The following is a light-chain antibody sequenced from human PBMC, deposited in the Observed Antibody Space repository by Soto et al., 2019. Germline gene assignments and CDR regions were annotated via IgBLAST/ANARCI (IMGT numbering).Light chain of an antibody. V-gene: IGKV1-39*01. J-gene: IGKJ5*01. CDR2: AAS. CDR1: QSVDVY. CDR3: QQTYTTPL. Sequence: DIQMTQSPSSLSASVGDRVTITCRASQSVDVYLHWYQKKEGKAPKLLIYAASSLPSGAPSRFSGSGSGTDFTLTISGLPPEDFATYYCQQTYTTPLFGQGTRL.